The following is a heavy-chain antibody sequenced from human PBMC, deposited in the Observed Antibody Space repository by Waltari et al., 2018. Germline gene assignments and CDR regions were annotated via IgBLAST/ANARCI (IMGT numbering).Heavy chain of an antibody. CDR1: GFTFSSYS. V-gene: IGHV3-30*18. CDR3: AKDLRIAAAGTRFDP. J-gene: IGHJ5*02. CDR2: ISYDGSNK. Sequence: VQLVESGGGLVKPGGSLRLSCAASGFTFSSYSMNWVRQAPGKGLEWVAVISYDGSNKYYADSVKGRFTISRDNSKNTLYLQMNSLRAEDTAVYYCAKDLRIAAAGTRFDPWGQGTLVTVSS. D-gene: IGHD6-13*01.